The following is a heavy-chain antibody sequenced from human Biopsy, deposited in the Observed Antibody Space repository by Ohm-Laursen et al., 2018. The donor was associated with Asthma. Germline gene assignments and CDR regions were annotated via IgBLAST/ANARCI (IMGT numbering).Heavy chain of an antibody. CDR2: MYYSGSA. V-gene: IGHV4-39*01. Sequence: SETLSLTCSVSGGAIRTSGYYWGWIRQPPGKGLEWIGSMYYSGSAYYNPSLESRVTISVDTSKNQFSLKLSSVTAADTAVYFCARHQEAASYHYDESIAYWGQGIPVTVSS. CDR3: ARHQEAASYHYDESIAY. D-gene: IGHD3-22*01. CDR1: GGAIRTSGYY. J-gene: IGHJ4*02.